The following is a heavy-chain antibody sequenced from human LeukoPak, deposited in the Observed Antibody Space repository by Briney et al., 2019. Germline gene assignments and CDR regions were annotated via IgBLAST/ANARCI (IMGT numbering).Heavy chain of an antibody. V-gene: IGHV4-59*08. CDR1: GGSTSSYY. J-gene: IGHJ4*02. CDR3: ARVESGYSGYGGVDY. CDR2: IYYSGST. D-gene: IGHD5-12*01. Sequence: SETLSLTCTVSGGSTSSYYWSWIRQPPGKGLEWIGYIYYSGSTTYNPSLKSRVTILVDTSNNQFSLKLSSVTAADTAVYYCARVESGYSGYGGVDYWGQGTLVTVSS.